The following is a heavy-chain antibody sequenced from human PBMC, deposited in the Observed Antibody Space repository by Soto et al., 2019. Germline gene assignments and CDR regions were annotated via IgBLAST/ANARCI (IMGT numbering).Heavy chain of an antibody. CDR2: ISAYNGNT. CDR3: ARGDNDFWSGYYRYYYYGMDV. Sequence: ASVKVSCQASGYTFTSYGISWVRQPPGQGLEWMGWISAYNGNTNYAQTLQGRVTMTTDTSTSTAYMELRSLRSDDTAVYYCARGDNDFWSGYYRYYYYGMDVGGQGTTVTVSS. D-gene: IGHD3-3*01. V-gene: IGHV1-18*01. J-gene: IGHJ6*02. CDR1: GYTFTSYG.